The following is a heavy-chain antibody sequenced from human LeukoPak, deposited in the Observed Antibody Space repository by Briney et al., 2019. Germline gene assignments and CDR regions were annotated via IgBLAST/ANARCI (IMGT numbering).Heavy chain of an antibody. V-gene: IGHV1-69*13. CDR2: IIPIFGTA. CDR1: GGTFSSYA. D-gene: IGHD5-24*01. J-gene: IGHJ4*02. CDR3: ASQEMATITGYFDY. Sequence: GASVKVSCKASGGTFSSYAISWVRQAPGQGLEWMGGIIPIFGTANYAQKFQGRVTITADESTSTAYMELSSLRSEDTAVYYCASQEMATITGYFDYWGQGTLVTVSS.